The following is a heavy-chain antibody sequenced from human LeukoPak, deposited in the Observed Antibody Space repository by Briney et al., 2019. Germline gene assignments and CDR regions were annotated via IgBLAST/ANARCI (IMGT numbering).Heavy chain of an antibody. D-gene: IGHD3-3*01. CDR2: ISGSGGST. CDR3: AKDRSGAFWSDSGWDYYGMDV. V-gene: IGHV3-23*01. Sequence: PGGSLRLSCAASGFTISSYAMGWVRQAPGKGLEWVSAISGSGGSTYYADSVKGRFTISRDNSKNTLYLQMNSLRAEDTAVYYCAKDRSGAFWSDSGWDYYGMDVWGQGTTVTVSS. J-gene: IGHJ6*02. CDR1: GFTISSYA.